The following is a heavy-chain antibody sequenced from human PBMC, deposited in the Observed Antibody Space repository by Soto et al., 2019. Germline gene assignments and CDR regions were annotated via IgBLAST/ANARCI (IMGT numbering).Heavy chain of an antibody. V-gene: IGHV4-61*01. CDR3: AGASIRGASFASHFAMDV. CDR2: IFYSGNT. Sequence: SETLSLTCTVPGASMTSASMNSDYWTWIRQPPGKGLEWIGNIFYSGNTNYNPSLECRVTLSVDTSINQFSLNLPFVTAADAAVYYCAGASIRGASFASHFAMDVWGQGTTVT. J-gene: IGHJ6*02. CDR1: GASMTSASMNSDY. D-gene: IGHD3-16*01.